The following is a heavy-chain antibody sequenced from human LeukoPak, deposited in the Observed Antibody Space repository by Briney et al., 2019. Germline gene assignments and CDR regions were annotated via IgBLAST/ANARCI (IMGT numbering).Heavy chain of an antibody. CDR2: IKQDGSEK. D-gene: IGHD4-11*01. V-gene: IGHV3-7*01. J-gene: IGHJ6*03. Sequence: PGGSLRLSCAASGFTFSSYWMSWVRQAPGKGLEWVANIKQDGSEKYYVDSVKGRFTISRDNAKNSLYLQMNSLRAEDTAVYYCARDLLNMTTVTTRVYYYYMDVWGKGTTVTVSS. CDR1: GFTFSSYW. CDR3: ARDLLNMTTVTTRVYYYYMDV.